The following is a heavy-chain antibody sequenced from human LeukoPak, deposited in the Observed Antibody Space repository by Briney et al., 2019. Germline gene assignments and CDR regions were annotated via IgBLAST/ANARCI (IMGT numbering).Heavy chain of an antibody. V-gene: IGHV3-23*01. D-gene: IGHD3-10*01. CDR3: ARGPMPRGYAY. CDR2: ISGSGGST. Sequence: GGSLRLSCAASRFTFSSYSMNWVRQAPAKGLEWVSAISGSGGSTYYADSVKGRFTISRDNSKNTLYLQMNSLRAEDTAVYYCARGPMPRGYAYWGQGTLVTVSS. CDR1: RFTFSSYS. J-gene: IGHJ4*02.